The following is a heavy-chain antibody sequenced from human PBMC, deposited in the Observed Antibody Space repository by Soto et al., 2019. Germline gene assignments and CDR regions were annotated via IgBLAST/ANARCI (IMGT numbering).Heavy chain of an antibody. Sequence: QVQLVESGGGVVQPGTSLRLSCAASGFTFSSYAVHWVRQAPGEGLEWVAAMSSDGTNKYYADSVRGRFTISRDNSKHTLYLQMNSLRAEDTAVYYCAKTPWEKYYSSWFDHWGQGTLVTVSS. D-gene: IGHD1-26*01. J-gene: IGHJ5*02. CDR1: GFTFSSYA. CDR2: MSSDGTNK. V-gene: IGHV3-30*18. CDR3: AKTPWEKYYSSWFDH.